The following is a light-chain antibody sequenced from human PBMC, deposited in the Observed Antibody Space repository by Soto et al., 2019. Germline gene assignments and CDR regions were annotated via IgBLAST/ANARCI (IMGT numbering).Light chain of an antibody. CDR3: QQYDSSPRT. CDR1: QSVNINY. J-gene: IGKJ1*01. CDR2: GAS. V-gene: IGKV3-20*01. Sequence: EIVLTQSPGTLSLSPGERVTLSCRASQSVNINYLAWYQQKPGQGPRLLMYGASSRATGIPDRFSGSGSATDFTLTISRLEPEDFAVYYFQQYDSSPRTFGKGTKVEIK.